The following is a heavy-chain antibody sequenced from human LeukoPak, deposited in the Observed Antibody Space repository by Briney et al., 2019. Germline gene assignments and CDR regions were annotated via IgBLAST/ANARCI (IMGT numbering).Heavy chain of an antibody. D-gene: IGHD6-19*01. CDR3: IVLAVAGTFGFDY. Sequence: GGSLRLSCAASGFTFSSYSMNWVRRAPGKGLEWVSSITSSNSYIYADSVKGRFTISRDNAKNSLYLQMNSLRAEDTAVYYCIVLAVAGTFGFDYWGQGTLVTVSS. V-gene: IGHV3-21*01. CDR2: ITSSNSYI. CDR1: GFTFSSYS. J-gene: IGHJ4*02.